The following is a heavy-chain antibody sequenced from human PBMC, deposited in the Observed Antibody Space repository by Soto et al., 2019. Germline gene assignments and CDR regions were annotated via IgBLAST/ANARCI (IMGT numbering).Heavy chain of an antibody. J-gene: IGHJ2*01. V-gene: IGHV4-59*13. D-gene: IGHD1-26*01. Sequence: PSSTXSLTCTISVCCFCTNYFILIRQAPGKGFEWIGYTYHTGSTKYNPSLKSRATISVDTSNNQFSLTLNSAAAADTAVYYCAKDYDGSGHF. CDR3: AKDYDGSGHF. CDR2: TYHTGST. CDR1: VCCFCTNY.